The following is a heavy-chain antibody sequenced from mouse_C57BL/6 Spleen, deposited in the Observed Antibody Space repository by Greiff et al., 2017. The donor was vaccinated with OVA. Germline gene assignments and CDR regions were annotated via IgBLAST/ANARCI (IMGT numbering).Heavy chain of an antibody. CDR3: ARALITPVVDLYAMDY. CDR1: GYTFTSYW. CDR2: IDPNSGGT. D-gene: IGHD1-1*01. V-gene: IGHV1-72*01. Sequence: QVQLQQSGAELVKPGASVKLSCKASGYTFTSYWMHWVKQRPGRGLEWIGRIDPNSGGTKYNEKFKSKATLTVDKPSSTAYMQLSSLTSEDSAVYYCARALITPVVDLYAMDYWGQGTSVTVSS. J-gene: IGHJ4*01.